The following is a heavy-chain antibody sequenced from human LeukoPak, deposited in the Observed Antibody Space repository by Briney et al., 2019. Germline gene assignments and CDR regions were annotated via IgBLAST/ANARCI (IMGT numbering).Heavy chain of an antibody. CDR2: INHSGST. CDR3: ARGLWWYYFDY. V-gene: IGHV4-34*01. D-gene: IGHD4/OR15-4a*01. Sequence: SETLSLTCAVYGGSFSGYYRSWIRQPPGKGLEWIGEINHSGSTNYNPSLKSRVTISVDTSKNQFSLKLSSVTAADTAVYYCARGLWWYYFDYWGQGTLVTVSS. CDR1: GGSFSGYY. J-gene: IGHJ4*02.